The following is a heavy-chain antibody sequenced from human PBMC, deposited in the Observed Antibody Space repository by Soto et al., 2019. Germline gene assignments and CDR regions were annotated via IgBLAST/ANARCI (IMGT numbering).Heavy chain of an antibody. CDR2: VGGSDDDK. CDR3: AKDATSFNVVLDPSDM. V-gene: IGHV3-23*01. D-gene: IGHD2-8*01. CDR1: GFTFSDFA. Sequence: EVHLLESGGGVVQPGGSLRLSCAASGFTFSDFAMRWVRQTPGKGLQWVSGVGGSDDDKHYADSVRGRFIVSRDNSKNTLSMQLNSLRADDTAIYYCAKDATSFNVVLDPSDMWGQGREVSVSS. J-gene: IGHJ3*02.